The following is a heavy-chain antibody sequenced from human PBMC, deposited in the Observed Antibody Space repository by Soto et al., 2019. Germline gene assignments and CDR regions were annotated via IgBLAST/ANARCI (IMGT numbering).Heavy chain of an antibody. Sequence: SQTLSLTCAVSGDSVSSNSAAWNWIRHSPSRGLDWLERTYYRSKWYNDYAVSVKSRITINPDTSKNQFSLQLNSVPPEDTAVYYCAREVDSYSVSYAYYFDYWGQGTLVTVS. CDR2: TYYRSKWYN. J-gene: IGHJ4*02. CDR1: GDSVSSNSAA. D-gene: IGHD1-26*01. V-gene: IGHV6-1*01. CDR3: AREVDSYSVSYAYYFDY.